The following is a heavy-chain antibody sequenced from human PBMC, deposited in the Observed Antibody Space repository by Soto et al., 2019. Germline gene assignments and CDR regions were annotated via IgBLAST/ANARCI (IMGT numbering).Heavy chain of an antibody. Sequence: QVQLVESGGGLVKPGGSLRLSCAASGFTFSDYYMSWIRQAPGKGLEWVSYISSSGSTIYYADSVKGRFTISRDNAKNSLYLQMNSLRAADTAVYYCARDLFPTSSSSWDSTFDYWGQGTLVTVSS. CDR1: GFTFSDYY. J-gene: IGHJ4*02. CDR2: ISSSGSTI. D-gene: IGHD6-13*01. V-gene: IGHV3-11*01. CDR3: ARDLFPTSSSSWDSTFDY.